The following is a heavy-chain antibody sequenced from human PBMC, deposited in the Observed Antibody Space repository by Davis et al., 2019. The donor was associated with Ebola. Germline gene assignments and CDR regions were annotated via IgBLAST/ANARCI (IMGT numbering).Heavy chain of an antibody. Sequence: GGSLRLSCAASGFTFSSYGMHWVRQAPGKGLEWVAVIWYDGSNKYYADSVKGRFTISRDNSKNTLYLQMNSLRAEDTAVYYCARDRGFNWFDPWGQGTLVTVSS. V-gene: IGHV3-33*01. CDR3: ARDRGFNWFDP. J-gene: IGHJ5*02. CDR2: IWYDGSNK. CDR1: GFTFSSYG.